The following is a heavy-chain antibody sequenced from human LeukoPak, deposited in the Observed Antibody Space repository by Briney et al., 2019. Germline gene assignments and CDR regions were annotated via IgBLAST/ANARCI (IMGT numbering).Heavy chain of an antibody. CDR1: GFTFSTYS. CDR2: ISSGSSYI. V-gene: IGHV3-21*01. Sequence: GGSLGLSCAASGFTFSTYSMNWVRQAPGKGLEWVSFISSGSSYIYYADSVKGRFTISRDNAKNTLYLQMNSLRAEDTAVYYCARPALPASNWFDPWGQGTLVTVSS. D-gene: IGHD2-15*01. J-gene: IGHJ5*02. CDR3: ARPALPASNWFDP.